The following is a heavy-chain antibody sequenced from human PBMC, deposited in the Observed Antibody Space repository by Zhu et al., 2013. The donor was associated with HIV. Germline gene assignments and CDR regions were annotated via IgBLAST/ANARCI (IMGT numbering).Heavy chain of an antibody. D-gene: IGHD2-2*02. J-gene: IGHJ6*03. CDR3: ARSGYCSSSTCYRNYFYMDV. V-gene: IGHV1-8*03. Sequence: QVQLVQSGAEVKKPGASVRVSCEASTYTLTSYDIHWVRQVTGQGLEWMGRMKTNSGNTGYAKKFQGRVTFTRNTSIDTAYMELSRLRSDDTAVYYCARSGYCSSSTCYRNYFYMDVWGKGTTVTVSS. CDR1: TYTLTSYD. CDR2: MKTNSGNT.